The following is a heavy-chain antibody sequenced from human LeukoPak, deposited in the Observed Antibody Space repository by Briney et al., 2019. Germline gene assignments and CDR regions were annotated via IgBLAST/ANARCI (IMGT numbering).Heavy chain of an antibody. J-gene: IGHJ3*02. CDR1: GFTFSSYS. V-gene: IGHV3-21*01. CDR3: ARDQRRSNCTYDFWSGYYRSDAFDI. CDR2: ISSSSSYI. D-gene: IGHD3-3*01. Sequence: GGSLRLSCAASGFTFSSYSMNWVRQAPGKGLEWVSSISSSSSYIYYADSVKGRFTISRDNAKNSLYLQMNSLRAEDTAVYYCARDQRRSNCTYDFWSGYYRSDAFDIWGQGTMVTVSS.